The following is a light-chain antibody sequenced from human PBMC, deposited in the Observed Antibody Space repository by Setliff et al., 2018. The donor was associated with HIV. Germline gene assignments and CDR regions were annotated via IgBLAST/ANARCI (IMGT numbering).Light chain of an antibody. Sequence: QSVLTQPPSASGTPGQRVTISCSGSSSNIGSNTVNWYQQLPGTAPKLLIYRNNQRPSGVPDRFSGSKSGTSASLAISGLQSEDEADYYCAVWDDSLNGYVFGTGTKVTVL. V-gene: IGLV1-44*01. CDR3: AVWDDSLNGYV. CDR2: RNN. CDR1: SSNIGSNT. J-gene: IGLJ1*01.